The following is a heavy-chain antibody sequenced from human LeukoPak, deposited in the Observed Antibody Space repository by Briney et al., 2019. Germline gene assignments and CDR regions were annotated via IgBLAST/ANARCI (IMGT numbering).Heavy chain of an antibody. CDR2: IDHSGST. CDR3: ARGGVCYGY. D-gene: IGHD2-8*01. V-gene: IGHV4-34*01. J-gene: IGHJ4*02. Sequence: SETLSLTCAVYGGSFSGYYWSWIRQPPGKGLEWIGEIDHSGSTNYNPSLKGRVTISVDTSKNQFSLKLSPVTAADTAVYYCARGGVCYGYWGQGTLVTVSS. CDR1: GGSFSGYY.